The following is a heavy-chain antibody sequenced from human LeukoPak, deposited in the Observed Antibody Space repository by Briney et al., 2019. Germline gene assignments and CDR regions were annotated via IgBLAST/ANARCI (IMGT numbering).Heavy chain of an antibody. D-gene: IGHD3-22*01. CDR3: ARDYYDSSGYYYDCFDP. CDR1: GYTFDSYG. J-gene: IGHJ5*02. CDR2: ISAYNGNT. Sequence: ASVKVSCKASGYTFDSYGISWVRQAPGQGLEWMGWISAYNGNTNYAQKYQGRATMTTDTSTSTAYMELRDLRSDDTAVYYCARDYYDSSGYYYDCFDPWGQGTLVTVSS. V-gene: IGHV1-18*01.